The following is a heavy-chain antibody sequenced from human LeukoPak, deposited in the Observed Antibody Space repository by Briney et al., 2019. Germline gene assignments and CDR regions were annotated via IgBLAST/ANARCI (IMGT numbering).Heavy chain of an antibody. D-gene: IGHD3-9*01. V-gene: IGHV1-46*01. CDR3: ARADNYDILTGYYLGAFDI. J-gene: IGHJ3*02. CDR1: GYTFTSYY. CDR2: INPSGGST. Sequence: ASVKVSCKASGYTFTSYYMHWVRQAPGQGLEWMGIINPSGGSTSYAQKFQGRVTMTRDTSTSTVYMELSSLRSEDTAVYYCARADNYDILTGYYLGAFDIWGQGTMVTVSS.